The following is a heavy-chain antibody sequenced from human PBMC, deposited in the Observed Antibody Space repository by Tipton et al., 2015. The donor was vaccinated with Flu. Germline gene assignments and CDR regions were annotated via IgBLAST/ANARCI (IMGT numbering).Heavy chain of an antibody. Sequence: QVQLVQSGAEVKKPGSPVKVSCKASGGTFSSYAISWVRQAPGQRLEWMGGIIPIIGIANYAQKFQGRVTITADESTSTAYMELSSLGSEDTAVYYCARKFSCSSTRWAGWDAFEIWGQGTIFTVSS. V-gene: IGHV1-69*01. CDR3: ARKFSCSSTRWAGWDAFEI. D-gene: IGHD2-2*01. CDR2: IIPIIGIA. CDR1: GGTFSSYA. J-gene: IGHJ3*02.